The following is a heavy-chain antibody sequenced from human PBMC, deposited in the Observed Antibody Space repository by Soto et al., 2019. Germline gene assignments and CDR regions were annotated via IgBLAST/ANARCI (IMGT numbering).Heavy chain of an antibody. D-gene: IGHD1-26*01. J-gene: IGHJ6*02. CDR1: GSTFTSYV. Sequence: ASVKVSFKASGSTFTSYVISWVRQAPGQGLEWMGWISAYNGNTNYAQKLQGRVTMTTDTSTSTAYIELMSLRSDYTAVYYCARDFGGSYLSYGMDVWGQGPPATVS. CDR3: ARDFGGSYLSYGMDV. CDR2: ISAYNGNT. V-gene: IGHV1-18*01.